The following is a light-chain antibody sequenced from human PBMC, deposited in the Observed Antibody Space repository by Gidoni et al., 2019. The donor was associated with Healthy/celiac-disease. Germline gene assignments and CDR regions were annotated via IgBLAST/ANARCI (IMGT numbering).Light chain of an antibody. V-gene: IGLV1-40*01. CDR3: QSYDSRLSGFYV. CDR2: GNS. J-gene: IGLJ1*01. Sequence: QSVLTQPPSVSGAPGQRVTISCTGSSFNIGGGYDVHWYQQRPGTAPKLLIYGNSNRPSVVPDRFSGSKSGTSASLAITGLQAEDVADYYCQSYDSRLSGFYVFGTGTKVTVL. CDR1: SFNIGGGYD.